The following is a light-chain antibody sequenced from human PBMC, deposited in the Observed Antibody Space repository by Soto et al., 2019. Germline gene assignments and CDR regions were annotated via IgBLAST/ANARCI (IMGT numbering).Light chain of an antibody. CDR3: QQYNSYRT. J-gene: IGKJ1*01. V-gene: IGKV1-5*01. CDR2: DAS. CDR1: QSISSW. Sequence: DIQVTHSPSTLSASVGCRLTITCRASQSISSWLAWYQQKPGKAPKLLIYDASSLESGVPSRFSGSGSGTEFTLTISSLQPDDFATYYCQQYNSYRTFGQGTKVDIK.